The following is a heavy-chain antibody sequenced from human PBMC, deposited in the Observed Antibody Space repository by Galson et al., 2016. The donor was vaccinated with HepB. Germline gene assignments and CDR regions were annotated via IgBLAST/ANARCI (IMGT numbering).Heavy chain of an antibody. CDR2: ISWDGDIT. CDR1: TFAFDDYT. V-gene: IGHV3-43*01. J-gene: IGHJ4*02. D-gene: IGHD3-10*01. CDR3: ANDVHMLQGVIVH. Sequence: SLRLSCADSTFAFDDYTPHWVRQAPGKGLEWVSLISWDGDITYYADSVKGRFTISRDNSKKSLYLQMNSLRTEDTALYYCANDVHMLQGVIVHWGQGTRVTVSS.